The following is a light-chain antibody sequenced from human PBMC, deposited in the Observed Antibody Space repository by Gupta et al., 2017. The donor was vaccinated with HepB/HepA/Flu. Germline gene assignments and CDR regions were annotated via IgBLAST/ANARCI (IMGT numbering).Light chain of an antibody. CDR1: ALPKQY. Sequence: SSALTQPPSVSVSPGQTARITFSGDALPKQYAYWYQQKPGQAPVLVIYKDSERPSGIPERFSGSSSGTTVTLTISGVQAEDEADYYCQSADSSGNYVVFGGGTKLTVL. V-gene: IGLV3-25*03. CDR3: QSADSSGNYVV. J-gene: IGLJ2*01. CDR2: KDS.